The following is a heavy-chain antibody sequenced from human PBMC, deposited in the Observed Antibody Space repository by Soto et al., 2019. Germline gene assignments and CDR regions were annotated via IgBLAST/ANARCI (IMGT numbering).Heavy chain of an antibody. CDR3: ARGPGFNASSAPFDY. CDR2: INHSGST. J-gene: IGHJ4*02. V-gene: IGHV4-34*01. CDR1: CGSFSGYY. D-gene: IGHD3-10*01. Sequence: PXESLYLSWPVYCGSFSGYYWSWIRQPPGKGLEWIGEINHSGSTNYILSLKSRVTISVDTSKNQFSLNLRYVTAADTAVYYCARGPGFNASSAPFDYWGQGTLVTVSS.